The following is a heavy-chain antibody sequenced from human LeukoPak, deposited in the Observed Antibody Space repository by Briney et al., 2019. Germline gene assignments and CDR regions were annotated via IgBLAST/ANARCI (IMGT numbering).Heavy chain of an antibody. J-gene: IGHJ4*02. Sequence: GGSLRLSCAASGFTFDDYAMHWVRQAPGKGLEWVSGISWNRGSIGYADSVKGRFTISRDNAKNSLYLQMNSLRAEDTALYYCGKGGVRFFFWLLCGGGDFDYWGQGTLVAVSS. CDR2: ISWNRGSI. D-gene: IGHD3-9*01. CDR1: GFTFDDYA. CDR3: GKGGVRFFFWLLCGGGDFDY. V-gene: IGHV3-9*01.